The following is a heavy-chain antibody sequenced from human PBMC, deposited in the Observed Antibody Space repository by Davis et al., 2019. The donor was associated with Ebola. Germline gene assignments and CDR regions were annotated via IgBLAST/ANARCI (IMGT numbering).Heavy chain of an antibody. Sequence: GESLKISCAASGFTFSDYYMSWIRQAPGKGLEWVSYISSSGSTIYYADSVKGRFTISRDNAKNSLYLQMNSLRAEDTAVYYCAREASITMVRGVLYYYYGMDVWGKGTTVTVSS. D-gene: IGHD3-10*01. V-gene: IGHV3-11*01. CDR2: ISSSGSTI. CDR3: AREASITMVRGVLYYYYGMDV. J-gene: IGHJ6*04. CDR1: GFTFSDYY.